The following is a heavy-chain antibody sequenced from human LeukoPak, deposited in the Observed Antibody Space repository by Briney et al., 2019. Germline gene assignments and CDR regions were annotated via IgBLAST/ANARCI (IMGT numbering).Heavy chain of an antibody. V-gene: IGHV1-8*01. J-gene: IGHJ6*02. CDR1: GYTFTSYD. CDR2: MNPNSGNT. Sequence: ASVKVSCKASGYTFTSYDINWVRQATGQGLEWMGWMNPNSGNTGYAQKLQGRVTMTTDTSTSTAYMELRSLRSDDTAVYYCARVGGSPYYYYGMDVWGQGTTVTVSS. D-gene: IGHD6-13*01. CDR3: ARVGGSPYYYYGMDV.